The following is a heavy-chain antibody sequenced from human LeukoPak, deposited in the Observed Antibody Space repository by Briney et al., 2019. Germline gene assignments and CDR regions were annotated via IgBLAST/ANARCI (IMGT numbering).Heavy chain of an antibody. Sequence: PSETLSLTCTVSGGSISSSSYYWGWIRQPPGKGLEWIGSIYYSGSTYYNPSLKSRVTISVDTSKNQFSLKLSSVTAADTAVYYCGRNPGHTWFDPWGQGTLVTVSS. D-gene: IGHD2/OR15-2a*01. J-gene: IGHJ5*02. CDR3: GRNPGHTWFDP. CDR2: IYYSGST. V-gene: IGHV4-39*01. CDR1: GGSISSSSYY.